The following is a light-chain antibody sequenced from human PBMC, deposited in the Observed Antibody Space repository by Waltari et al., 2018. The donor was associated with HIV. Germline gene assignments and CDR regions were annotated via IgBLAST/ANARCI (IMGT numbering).Light chain of an antibody. Sequence: QSALTQPASVSGSPGQSITISCTGASSDVGHYNYVSWYQQHPGKAPNLIMYDVSNRPSGISNRFAGFKSGNTASLTISGLQAEDEADYYCSSYTGSNTLGVFGTGTRVSVL. CDR1: SSDVGHYNY. V-gene: IGLV2-14*03. CDR2: DVS. J-gene: IGLJ1*01. CDR3: SSYTGSNTLGV.